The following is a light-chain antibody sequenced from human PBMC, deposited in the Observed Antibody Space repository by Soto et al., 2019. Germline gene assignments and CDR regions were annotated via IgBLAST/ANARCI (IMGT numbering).Light chain of an antibody. CDR1: ISDVGGYNY. CDR3: SSYTSSGTYV. J-gene: IGLJ1*01. CDR2: EVS. V-gene: IGLV2-14*01. Sequence: QSVLTQPASVSGSPGQSITISCTGTISDVGGYNYVSWYQQHPGNVPKLVIYEVSNRPSGVSNRFSGSKSGNTASLTISGLQAEDEADYYCSSYTSSGTYVFGTGTKVTVL.